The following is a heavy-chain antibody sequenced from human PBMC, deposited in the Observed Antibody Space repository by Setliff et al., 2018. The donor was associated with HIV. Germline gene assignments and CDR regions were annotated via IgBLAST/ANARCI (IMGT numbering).Heavy chain of an antibody. CDR3: AKVMITTTWAFDF. J-gene: IGHJ4*02. Sequence: GGSLRLSCAASGLTLSNSAMTWVRQKPWRGLEWVSLIQSGGIIYYADSVKGRFTISRDNSNNTLSLQMSNLRAEDTALYYCAKVMITTTWAFDFWGQGTPVTVSS. D-gene: IGHD1-26*01. CDR1: GLTLSNSA. CDR2: IQSGGII. V-gene: IGHV3-23*01.